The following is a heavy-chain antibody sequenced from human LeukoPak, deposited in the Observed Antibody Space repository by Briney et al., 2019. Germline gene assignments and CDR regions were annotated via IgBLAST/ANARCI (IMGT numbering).Heavy chain of an antibody. D-gene: IGHD1-26*01. Sequence: GGSLRLSCAASGFSFSTYNMDWVRQAPGKGLEWVSSITTSSTYIYYADSVKGRFTISRDNAKNSLYLQMNSLRAEDTAVYYCARDPYSGSYGDYYYYYMDVWGKGTTVTISS. CDR2: ITTSSTYI. J-gene: IGHJ6*03. CDR3: ARDPYSGSYGDYYYYYMDV. V-gene: IGHV3-21*01. CDR1: GFSFSTYN.